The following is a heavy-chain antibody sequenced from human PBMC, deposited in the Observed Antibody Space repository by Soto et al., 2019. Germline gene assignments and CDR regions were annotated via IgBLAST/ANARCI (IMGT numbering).Heavy chain of an antibody. CDR3: ARRGSYYGMDV. CDR1: GGSISSYY. V-gene: IGHV4-59*12. J-gene: IGHJ6*02. CDR2: IYYSGST. Sequence: SETLSLTCTVSGGSISSYYWSWIRQPPGKGLEWIGYIYYSGSTNYNPSLKSRVTTSVDTSKNQFSLKLSSVTAADTAVYYCARRGSYYGMDVWGQGTTVTVSS. D-gene: IGHD1-26*01.